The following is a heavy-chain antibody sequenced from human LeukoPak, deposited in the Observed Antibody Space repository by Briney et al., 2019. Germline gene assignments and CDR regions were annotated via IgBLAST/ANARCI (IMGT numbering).Heavy chain of an antibody. CDR3: AKGAGIAAAGIVF. V-gene: IGHV3-23*01. CDR2: ISVASIT. Sequence: GGSLRLSCAASGLAFSSYAMSWVRQPPGKGLEWVPTISVASITFYADSVKGRFTISRDNSRNTLYLQMNSLRAEDTAVYYCAKGAGIAAAGIVFWGQGTLVTVSS. D-gene: IGHD6-13*01. CDR1: GLAFSSYA. J-gene: IGHJ4*02.